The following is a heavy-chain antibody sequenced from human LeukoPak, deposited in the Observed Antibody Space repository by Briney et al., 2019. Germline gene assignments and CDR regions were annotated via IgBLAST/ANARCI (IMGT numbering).Heavy chain of an antibody. CDR1: GYSFTSYW. Sequence: GESLKISCKASGYSFTSYWIGWVRQAPGKGLEWMGNMYPGDSNTRYSPSFQGQVTMSADKSTITAYLQWNSLKASDTAMYYCATGAAAEYFQHWGQGTLVTVSS. J-gene: IGHJ1*01. V-gene: IGHV5-51*01. CDR3: ATGAAAEYFQH. CDR2: MYPGDSNT. D-gene: IGHD6-13*01.